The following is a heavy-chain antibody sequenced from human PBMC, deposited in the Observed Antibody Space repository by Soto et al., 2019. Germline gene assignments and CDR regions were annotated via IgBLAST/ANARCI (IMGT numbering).Heavy chain of an antibody. CDR3: VKDLPPAAGTSADPPYYYYYYGMDV. CDR1: GFTFSSYA. D-gene: IGHD6-13*01. CDR2: ISSNGGST. J-gene: IGHJ6*02. V-gene: IGHV3-64D*08. Sequence: GGSLRLSCSASGFTFSSYAMHWARQAPGKGLEYVSAISSNGGSTYYADSVKGRFTISRDNSKNTLYLQMSSLRAEDTAVYYCVKDLPPAAGTSADPPYYYYYYGMDVWGQGTTVTVSS.